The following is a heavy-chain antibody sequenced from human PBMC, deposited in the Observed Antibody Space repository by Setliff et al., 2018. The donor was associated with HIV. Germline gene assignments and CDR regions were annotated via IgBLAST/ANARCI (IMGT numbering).Heavy chain of an antibody. CDR1: GGTFSSYA. Sequence: ASVKVSCKASGGTFSSYAISWVRQAPGQGLEWMGGIIPIFGTANYAQKFQGRVTITADESTSTAYMELSSLRSEDTAVYYCASASTVVTGGAFDIWGQGTMVTVSS. J-gene: IGHJ3*02. D-gene: IGHD7-27*01. CDR3: ASASTVVTGGAFDI. V-gene: IGHV1-69*13. CDR2: IIPIFGTA.